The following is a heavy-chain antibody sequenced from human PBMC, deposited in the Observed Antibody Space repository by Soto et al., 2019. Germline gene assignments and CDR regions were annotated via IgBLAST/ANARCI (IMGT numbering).Heavy chain of an antibody. CDR3: ARGSGSGWPPTYYYGMDV. J-gene: IGHJ6*01. V-gene: IGHV4-59*01. D-gene: IGHD6-19*01. CDR2: IYNSGST. CDR1: GDSISSNY. Sequence: SETLSLTCTVSGDSISSNYWNWIRQAPGKGLEWIGYIYNSGSTSYNPSVNSRVTISDDTFKNQFSLKLTSMTAADTAVYYCARGSGSGWPPTYYYGMDVWGQGTTVTVSS.